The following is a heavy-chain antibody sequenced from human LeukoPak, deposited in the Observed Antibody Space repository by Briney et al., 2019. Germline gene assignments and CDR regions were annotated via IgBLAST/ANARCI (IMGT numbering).Heavy chain of an antibody. V-gene: IGHV3-7*01. CDR2: INQDGSER. J-gene: IGHJ3*02. Sequence: PGGSLRLSCAASGFTFSNYWMTWVRQAPGKGLEWVANINQDGSERYYVDSVKGRFTISRDNAQNSLYLQMHSLRVEDTALFYCARVSITLVRGLITNAFDIWGQGTMVTVS. CDR1: GFTFSNYW. D-gene: IGHD3-10*01. CDR3: ARVSITLVRGLITNAFDI.